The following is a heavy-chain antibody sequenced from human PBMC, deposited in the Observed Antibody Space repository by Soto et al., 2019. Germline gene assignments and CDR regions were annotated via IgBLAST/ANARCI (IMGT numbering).Heavy chain of an antibody. J-gene: IGHJ6*02. D-gene: IGHD3-22*01. Sequence: ASVKVSCTASGDTFSSYSIGWVRQMPGKGLEWMGIIYPGDSDTRYSPSFQGQVTISADKSISTAYLQWSSLKASDTAMYYCARLDSSGYYYEPNYYYYGMDVWGQGTTVTVSS. V-gene: IGHV5-51*01. CDR1: GDTFSSYS. CDR3: ARLDSSGYYYEPNYYYYGMDV. CDR2: IYPGDSDT.